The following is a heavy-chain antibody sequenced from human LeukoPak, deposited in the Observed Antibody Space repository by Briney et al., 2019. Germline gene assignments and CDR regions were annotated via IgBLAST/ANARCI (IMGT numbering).Heavy chain of an antibody. V-gene: IGHV1-69*05. J-gene: IGHJ4*02. CDR1: GGTFSSYA. Sequence: SVKVSCKASGGTFSSYAISGVRQAPGQGLEWMGGIIPIFGTANYAQKFQGRVTITTDESTSTAYMELSSLRSEDTAVYYCARATSPVAAPFDYWGQGTLVTVSS. CDR2: IIPIFGTA. CDR3: ARATSPVAAPFDY. D-gene: IGHD6-19*01.